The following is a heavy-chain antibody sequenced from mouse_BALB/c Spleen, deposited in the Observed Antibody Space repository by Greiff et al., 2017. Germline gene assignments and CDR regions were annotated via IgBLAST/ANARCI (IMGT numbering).Heavy chain of an antibody. CDR1: GFTFSSFG. V-gene: IGHV5-17*02. D-gene: IGHD1-2*01. J-gene: IGHJ4*01. CDR2: ISSGSSTI. CDR3: ARRGDIITTATRAMDY. Sequence: EVKLVESGGGLVQPGGSRKLSCAASGFTFSSFGMHWVRQAPEKGLEWVAYISSGSSTIYYADTVKGRFTISRDNPKNTLFLQMTSLRSEDTAMYYCARRGDIITTATRAMDYWGQGTSVTVSS.